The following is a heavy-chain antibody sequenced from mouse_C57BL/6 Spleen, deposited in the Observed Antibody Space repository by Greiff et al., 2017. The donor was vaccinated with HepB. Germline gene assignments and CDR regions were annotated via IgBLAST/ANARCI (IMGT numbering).Heavy chain of an antibody. D-gene: IGHD1-1*01. CDR1: GYTFTSYW. CDR2: IYPSDSES. V-gene: IGHV1-61*01. Sequence: QVQLQQPGAELVRPGSSVKLSCKASGYTFTSYWMDWVKQRPGQGLEWIGNIYPSDSESHYNQKFTDKATVTVDKSSSTAYMQLSSLTSEDSAVYYWARRVRCYVSRYPPWAAYLDQVTLVNVAA. CDR3: ARRVRCYVSRYPPWAAY. J-gene: IGHJ3*01.